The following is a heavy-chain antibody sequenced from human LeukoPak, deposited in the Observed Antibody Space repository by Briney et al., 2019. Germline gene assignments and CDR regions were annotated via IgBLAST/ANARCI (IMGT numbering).Heavy chain of an antibody. D-gene: IGHD2-15*01. J-gene: IGHJ5*02. V-gene: IGHV3-23*01. Sequence: GGSLRLSCAASGFTFSSYAMSWVRQAPGKGLEWVSAISGGGGSTYYADSVKGRFTISRDNSKNTLYLQMNSLRAEDTAVYYCAKGEVGGWFVPWGQGTLVTVSS. CDR2: ISGGGGST. CDR1: GFTFSSYA. CDR3: AKGEVGGWFVP.